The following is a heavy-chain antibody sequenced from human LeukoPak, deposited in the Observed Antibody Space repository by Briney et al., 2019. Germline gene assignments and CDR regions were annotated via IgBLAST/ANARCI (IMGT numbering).Heavy chain of an antibody. CDR3: ARNTTVTDWYFDL. Sequence: SETLSLTCTVSGGAISSSSHYWGWIRQSPGKGLEWIGSIYHSGSTVYNPSLKSRVAISVGTSRNQFSLKLSSVTASDTAVYYCARNTTVTDWYFDLWGRGTLVTVSS. CDR2: IYHSGST. D-gene: IGHD4-17*01. CDR1: GGAISSSSHY. J-gene: IGHJ2*01. V-gene: IGHV4-39*01.